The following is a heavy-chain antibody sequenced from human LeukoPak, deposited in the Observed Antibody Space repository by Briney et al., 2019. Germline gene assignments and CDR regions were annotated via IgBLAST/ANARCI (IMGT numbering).Heavy chain of an antibody. CDR3: ARVYRYYYYYYYMDA. V-gene: IGHV4-38-2*02. CDR2: IYHSGST. Sequence: SETLSLTCTVSGYSISSGYYWGWIRQPPGKGLEWIGSIYHSGSTYYNPSLKSRVTISVDTSKNQFSLKLSSVTAADTAVYYCARVYRYYYYYYYMDAWGKGTTVTVSS. J-gene: IGHJ6*03. D-gene: IGHD1-14*01. CDR1: GYSISSGYY.